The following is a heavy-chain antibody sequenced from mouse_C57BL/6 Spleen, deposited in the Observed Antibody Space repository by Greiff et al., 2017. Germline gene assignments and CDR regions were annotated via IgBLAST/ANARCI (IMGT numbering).Heavy chain of an antibody. V-gene: IGHV5-4*01. CDR3: ARDQGTGAYYFDY. CDR1: GFTFSSYA. D-gene: IGHD4-1*01. CDR2: ISDGGSYT. J-gene: IGHJ2*01. Sequence: EVQRVESGGGLVKPGGSLKLSCAASGFTFSSYAMSWVRQTPEKRLEWVATISDGGSYTYYPDNVKGRFTISRDNAKNNLYLQMSHLKSEDTAMYYCARDQGTGAYYFDYWGQGTTLTVSS.